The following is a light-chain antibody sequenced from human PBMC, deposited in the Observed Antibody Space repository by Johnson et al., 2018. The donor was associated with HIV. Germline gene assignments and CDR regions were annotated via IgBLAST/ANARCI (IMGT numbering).Light chain of an antibody. CDR3: GTWDTSLSGYV. V-gene: IGLV1-51*02. J-gene: IGLJ1*01. CDR1: SSKIGNNY. Sequence: QSVLTQPPSVSAAPGQKVTISCSGSSSKIGNNYVSWYQQLPGTAPKLLIYENNKRPSGIPDRFSGSKSGTSATLGITGLQTGDEADYYCGTWDTSLSGYVLGAGTKVPVL. CDR2: ENN.